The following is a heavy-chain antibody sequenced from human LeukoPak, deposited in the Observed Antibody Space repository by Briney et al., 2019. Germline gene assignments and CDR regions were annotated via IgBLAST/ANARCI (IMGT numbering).Heavy chain of an antibody. CDR2: INQDGSQK. CDR3: ARDWFDGDYDRFDY. D-gene: IGHD4-17*01. J-gene: IGHJ4*02. CDR1: GFTFSSYW. Sequence: GGSLRLSCAVSGFTFSSYWMSWFRQAPGKGLEWVANINQDGSQKFSVDSVKGRFTISRDNAKNSLSLQMNSLKVEDTAVYYCARDWFDGDYDRFDYWGQGTLVTVSS. V-gene: IGHV3-7*03.